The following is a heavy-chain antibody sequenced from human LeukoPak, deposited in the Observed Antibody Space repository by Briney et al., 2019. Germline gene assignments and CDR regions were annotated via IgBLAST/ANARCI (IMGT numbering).Heavy chain of an antibody. CDR2: INPSGGST. Sequence: ASVKVSCKASGYTFTSYYMHWVRQAPGQGLEGMGIINPSGGSTSYAQKFQGRVTMTRDTSTSTVYMELSSLRSEDTAVYYCASDYYYDSSGYYSAFDIWGQGTMVTVSS. CDR1: GYTFTSYY. D-gene: IGHD3-22*01. CDR3: ASDYYYDSSGYYSAFDI. V-gene: IGHV1-46*01. J-gene: IGHJ3*02.